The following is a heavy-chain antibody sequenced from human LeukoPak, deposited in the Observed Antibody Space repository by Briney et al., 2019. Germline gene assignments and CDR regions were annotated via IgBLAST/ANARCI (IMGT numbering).Heavy chain of an antibody. D-gene: IGHD6-13*01. J-gene: IGHJ4*02. V-gene: IGHV3-11*05. CDR1: GFSFSDYY. CDR2: ISSSSST. Sequence: GGSLRLSCAASGFSFSDYYMSWNRQAPGKGLEWVSYISSSSSTNYAESVKGRFTISRDNAKNSLYLQMNSLRAEDTAVYYGARENCYSSDWYRLDHWGQGTLVTVSS. CDR3: ARENCYSSDWYRLDH.